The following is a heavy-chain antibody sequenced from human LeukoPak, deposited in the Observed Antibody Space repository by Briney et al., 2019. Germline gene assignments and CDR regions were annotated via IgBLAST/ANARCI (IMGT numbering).Heavy chain of an antibody. Sequence: GASVKVSCKASGYTFTGYYMHWVRQAPGQGLEWMGWINPNSGGTNYAQKFQGRVTMTRDTSISTAYMELSRLRSDDTAVYYCAREAVGDSCWFDYWGQGTLVTVSS. CDR2: INPNSGGT. J-gene: IGHJ4*02. CDR1: GYTFTGYY. V-gene: IGHV1-2*02. D-gene: IGHD1-26*01. CDR3: AREAVGDSCWFDY.